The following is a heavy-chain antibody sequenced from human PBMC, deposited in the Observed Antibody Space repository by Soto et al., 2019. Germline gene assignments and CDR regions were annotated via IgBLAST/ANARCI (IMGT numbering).Heavy chain of an antibody. D-gene: IGHD3-3*01. J-gene: IGHJ4*02. V-gene: IGHV4-61*01. CDR2: INHSGST. CDR1: GGSVSSGSYY. Sequence: SETLSLTCTVSGGSVSSGSYYWSWIRQPPGKGLEWIGEINHSGSTNYNPSLKSRVTISVDTSKSQFSLKLSSVTAADTAVYYCARGLSKRFLEWLLPTHDYWGQGTLVTVSS. CDR3: ARGLSKRFLEWLLPTHDY.